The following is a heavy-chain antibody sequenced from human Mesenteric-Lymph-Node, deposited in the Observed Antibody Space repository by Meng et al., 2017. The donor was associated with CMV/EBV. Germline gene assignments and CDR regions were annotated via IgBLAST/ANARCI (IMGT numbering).Heavy chain of an antibody. Sequence: SVSSNSYYWNWIRQSPGKGLEWIGYIYFSGTNYNPSLKSRVTISIDRSKNRFSLKMRSVTAADTAAYYCARDEYCASTSCSNWFDPWGQGTLVTVSS. CDR3: ARDEYCASTSCSNWFDP. CDR2: IYFSGT. D-gene: IGHD2-2*01. V-gene: IGHV4-61*01. J-gene: IGHJ5*02. CDR1: SVSSNSYY.